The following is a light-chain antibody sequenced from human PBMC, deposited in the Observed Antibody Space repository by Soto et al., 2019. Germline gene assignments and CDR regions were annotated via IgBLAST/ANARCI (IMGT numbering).Light chain of an antibody. V-gene: IGLV2-14*01. CDR2: EVT. J-gene: IGLJ7*01. Sequence: QSALTQPASVSGSPGQSITIPCTGSNSDIGAYDYVSWYQQHPGKPPTLLIYEVTFRPPGVPNRFSRSKSGNTATLTISGLLTEDEADYYCGSYASATLIFGGGTQLTVL. CDR1: NSDIGAYDY. CDR3: GSYASATLI.